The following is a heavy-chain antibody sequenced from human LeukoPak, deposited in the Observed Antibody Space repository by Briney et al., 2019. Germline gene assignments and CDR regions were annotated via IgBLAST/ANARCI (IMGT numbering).Heavy chain of an antibody. D-gene: IGHD3-16*02. J-gene: IGHJ4*02. V-gene: IGHV4-61*02. Sequence: SETLSLTCTVSGGSISSGSYYWSWIRQPAGKGLEWIGRIYTSGSTNYNPSLKSRVTISVDTSKNQFSLKLSSVTAADTAVYYCARGRYDYVWGSYRPFDYWGQGTLVTVSS. CDR2: IYTSGST. CDR1: GGSISSGSYY. CDR3: ARGRYDYVWGSYRPFDY.